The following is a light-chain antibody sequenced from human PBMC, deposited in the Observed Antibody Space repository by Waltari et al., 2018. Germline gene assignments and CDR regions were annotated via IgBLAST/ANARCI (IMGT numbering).Light chain of an antibody. CDR3: AAWDDSLNGYVV. Sequence: QSVLTQPPSASGTPGQRVTISCSGRSSNLGSNTVHWYQQLPGTAPKLLIDSNNQRPSGVPDRFSGSKSGTSASLAISGLQSEDEADYYCAAWDDSLNGYVVFGGGTKLTVL. CDR2: SNN. J-gene: IGLJ2*01. CDR1: SSNLGSNT. V-gene: IGLV1-44*01.